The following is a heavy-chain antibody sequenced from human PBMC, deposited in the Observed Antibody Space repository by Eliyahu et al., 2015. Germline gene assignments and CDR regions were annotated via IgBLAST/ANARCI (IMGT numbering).Heavy chain of an antibody. CDR2: INPSAGST. CDR1: ITLXSYX. J-gene: IGHJ4*02. V-gene: IGHV1-46*01. D-gene: IGHD1-26*01. CDR3: AGQGGSSDFDY. Sequence: QVQLVQSGAEVKKPGAXVKVFLQPXGITLXSYXTHWXRQAPGQGXEWMGIINPSAGSTKYAQNFRGRVTVTRDTSTSTVYMELSGLRSDDTAIYYCAGQGGSSDFDYWGQGTPVTVSS.